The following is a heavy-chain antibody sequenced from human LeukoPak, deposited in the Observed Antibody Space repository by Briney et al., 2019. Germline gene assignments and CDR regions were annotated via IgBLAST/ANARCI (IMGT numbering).Heavy chain of an antibody. CDR1: GFTFSSYT. J-gene: IGHJ3*02. CDR2: ISSSSTYI. D-gene: IGHD1-26*01. CDR3: ARDPTSSWETAFDI. Sequence: PGGSLRLSCAASGFTFSSYTMNWVRQAPGKGLEWVSSISSSSTYINYADSVKGRFTISRDNAKNSLYLQMNSLRAEDTAVYYCARDPTSSWETAFDIWGQGTMVTVSS. V-gene: IGHV3-21*01.